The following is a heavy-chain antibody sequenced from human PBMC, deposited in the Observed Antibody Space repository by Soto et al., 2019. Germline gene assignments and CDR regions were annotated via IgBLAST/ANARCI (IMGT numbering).Heavy chain of an antibody. CDR1: GGTFSSYA. CDR3: ARDSEMTRIEFGALGV. CDR2: IIPIFGTP. V-gene: IGHV1-69*06. Sequence: GASVKVSCKASGGTFSSYAISWVRQAPGLGLEWMGGIIPIFGTPIYAQKFQGRVTISADKSTSTAYMEVTSLRSEDAAVYYCARDSEMTRIEFGALGVWGQGTKVTVSS. J-gene: IGHJ3*01. D-gene: IGHD3-10*01.